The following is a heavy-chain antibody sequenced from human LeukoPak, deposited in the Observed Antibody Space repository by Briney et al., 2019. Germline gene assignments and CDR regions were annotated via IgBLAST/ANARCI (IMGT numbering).Heavy chain of an antibody. CDR3: ARDSRIGYYYDSSGSHYFDY. Sequence: EASVKVSCKASGYTFTSYVISWVRQAPGQGLEWMGWISAYNGNTNYAQKLQGRVTMTTDTSTSTAYMELRSLRSDDTAVYYCARDSRIGYYYDSSGSHYFDYWGQGTLVTVSS. J-gene: IGHJ4*02. CDR2: ISAYNGNT. D-gene: IGHD3-22*01. CDR1: GYTFTSYV. V-gene: IGHV1-18*01.